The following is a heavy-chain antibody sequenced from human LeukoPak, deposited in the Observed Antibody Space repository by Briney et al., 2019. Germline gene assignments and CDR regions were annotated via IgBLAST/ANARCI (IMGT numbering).Heavy chain of an antibody. D-gene: IGHD6-13*01. V-gene: IGHV4-31*03. Sequence: SEILSLTCTVSGGSISSGGYYWSWIRQHPGKGQEWIGYIYYSGSTYYNPSLKSRVTISVDTSKNQFSLKLSSVTAADTAVYYCARDIGFIAAAGTSSIYFDYWGQGTLVTVSS. CDR2: IYYSGST. CDR3: ARDIGFIAAAGTSSIYFDY. J-gene: IGHJ4*02. CDR1: GGSISSGGYY.